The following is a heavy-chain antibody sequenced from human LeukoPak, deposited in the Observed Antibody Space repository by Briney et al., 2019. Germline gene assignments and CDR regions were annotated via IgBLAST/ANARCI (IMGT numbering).Heavy chain of an antibody. CDR3: AKDPYYYERVGFFLDY. CDR2: ISYDGSNK. J-gene: IGHJ4*02. D-gene: IGHD3-22*01. Sequence: GGSLRLSCAASGFTFSSFGMHWVRQAPGKGLEWVAVISYDGSNKYYADSVKGRFTISRDNSKNTLYLQMNSLRAEDTAVYYCAKDPYYYERVGFFLDYWGQGTLVTVSS. V-gene: IGHV3-30*18. CDR1: GFTFSSFG.